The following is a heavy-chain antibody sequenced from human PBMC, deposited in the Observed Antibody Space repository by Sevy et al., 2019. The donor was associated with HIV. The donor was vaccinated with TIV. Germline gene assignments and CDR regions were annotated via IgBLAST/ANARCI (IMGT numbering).Heavy chain of an antibody. Sequence: GGSLRLSCSASGFTFSNYAMHWVRQAPGKGLEWVAVISDDGRNKYYADSVKGQFTISRDNSKNTVYLQMNSLRAEDTAVSYCARGRYYYDTSGSDAFDIWGQGTMVTVSS. CDR1: GFTFSNYA. CDR2: ISDDGRNK. CDR3: ARGRYYYDTSGSDAFDI. J-gene: IGHJ3*02. D-gene: IGHD3-22*01. V-gene: IGHV3-30*04.